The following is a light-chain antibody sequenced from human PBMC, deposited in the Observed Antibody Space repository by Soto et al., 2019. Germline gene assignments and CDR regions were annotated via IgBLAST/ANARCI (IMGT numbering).Light chain of an antibody. CDR2: DAS. V-gene: IGKV3-20*01. J-gene: IGKJ5*01. CDR1: QSVSSSY. CDR3: QQYGSSPRT. Sequence: EIVLTQSPGTLSLSPGERAILSCRASQSVSSSYLAWYQQKPGQAPRLLIYDASSRATGIPDRFSGSGSGTDFTLTIDRLEPEDFAVYYCQQYGSSPRTFGQGTRLEIK.